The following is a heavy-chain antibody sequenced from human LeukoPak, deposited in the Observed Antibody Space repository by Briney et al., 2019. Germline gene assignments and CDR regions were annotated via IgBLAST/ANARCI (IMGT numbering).Heavy chain of an antibody. V-gene: IGHV4-30-4*08. CDR1: GGSISSGDYY. CDR3: ARGHYGSGSYYSRGGYFDY. D-gene: IGHD3-10*01. Sequence: SETLSPTCTVSGGSISSGDYYWSWIRQPPGKGLEWIGYIYYSGSTYYNPSLKSRVTISVDTSKNQFSLKLSSVTAADTAVYYCARGHYGSGSYYSRGGYFDYWGQGTLVTVSS. J-gene: IGHJ4*02. CDR2: IYYSGST.